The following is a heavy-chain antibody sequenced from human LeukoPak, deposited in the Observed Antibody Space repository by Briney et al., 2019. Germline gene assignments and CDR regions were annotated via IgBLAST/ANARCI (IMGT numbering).Heavy chain of an antibody. J-gene: IGHJ4*02. CDR1: GFIFSSYA. CDR3: AKDQYYDSSGYSSY. CDR2: ISGSGGST. Sequence: GGSLRLSCAASGFIFSSYAMTWVRQAPGKGLEWVSVISGSGGSTHYADSVKGRFTISRDNSKNTLYLQMNSLRAEDTAVYYCAKDQYYDSSGYSSYWGQGTLVTVSS. D-gene: IGHD3-22*01. V-gene: IGHV3-23*01.